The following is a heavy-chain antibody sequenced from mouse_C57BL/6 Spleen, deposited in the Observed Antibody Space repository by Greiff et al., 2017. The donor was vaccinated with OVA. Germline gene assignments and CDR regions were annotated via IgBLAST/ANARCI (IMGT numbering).Heavy chain of an antibody. CDR2: ISDGGSYT. CDR3: AREGGNCLDY. Sequence: DVKLVESGGGLVKPGGSLKLSCAASGFTFSSYAMSWVRQTPEKRLEWVATISDGGSYTYYPDNVKGRVTISRDNAKNNLYLQMSHLKSEDTAVYYCAREGGNCLDYWGQGTTLTVSS. D-gene: IGHD2-1*01. CDR1: GFTFSSYA. J-gene: IGHJ2*01. V-gene: IGHV5-4*01.